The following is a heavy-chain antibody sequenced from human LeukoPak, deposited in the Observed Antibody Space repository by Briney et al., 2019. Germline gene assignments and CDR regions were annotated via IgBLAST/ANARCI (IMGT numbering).Heavy chain of an antibody. CDR3: ARGQGGSRWYHPRSPFDY. D-gene: IGHD6-13*01. CDR1: GGSFSGYY. V-gene: IGHV4-34*01. CDR2: INHSGST. Sequence: SETLSLTCAVYGGSFSGYYWSWIRQPPGKGLEWIGEINHSGSTNYNPSLKSRVTISVDTSKNQFSLKLSSVAAADTAVYYCARGQGGSRWYHPRSPFDYWGQGTLVTVSS. J-gene: IGHJ4*02.